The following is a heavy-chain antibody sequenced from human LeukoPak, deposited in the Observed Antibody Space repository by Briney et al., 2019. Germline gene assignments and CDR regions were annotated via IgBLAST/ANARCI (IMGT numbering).Heavy chain of an antibody. D-gene: IGHD6-19*01. CDR3: ARGLVQATGAFDI. J-gene: IGHJ3*02. V-gene: IGHV4-59*12. Sequence: PSETLSLTCTVSGASISSYYWSWIRQPPGKGLEWIGYISYTRNSNYNPSLKSRVTISVDRSKNQFSLKLSSVTAADTAVYYCARGLVQATGAFDIWGQGTMVTVSS. CDR1: GASISSYY. CDR2: ISYTRNS.